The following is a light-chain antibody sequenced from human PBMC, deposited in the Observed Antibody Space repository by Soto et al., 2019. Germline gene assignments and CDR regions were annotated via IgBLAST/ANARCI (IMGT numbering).Light chain of an antibody. CDR1: QSLLHSNVYNY. CDR3: MQALQTPLT. Sequence: DIVMTQSPLSLPVTPGQPASISCRSSQSLLHSNVYNYLDWYLQKPGQSPQLLIYLGSNRASGVPDRFSGSGSGTDFTLKLSRVEAEDVGVYYCMQALQTPLTFGGGTKVEIK. CDR2: LGS. V-gene: IGKV2-28*01. J-gene: IGKJ4*01.